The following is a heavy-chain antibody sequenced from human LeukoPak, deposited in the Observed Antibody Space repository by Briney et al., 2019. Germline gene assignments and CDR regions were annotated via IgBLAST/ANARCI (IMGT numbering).Heavy chain of an antibody. V-gene: IGHV4-59*01. Sequence: SETLSLTCTVSNGSLSSYYWSWIRQPPGKGLEWIGYIYYSGSTNYKSALQSRVTISLDTSKTQFSLKLKSVTAADTAVYYCARASGSGSYYGIDYWGQGILVTVSS. CDR3: ARASGSGSYYGIDY. CDR1: NGSLSSYY. D-gene: IGHD3-10*01. J-gene: IGHJ4*02. CDR2: IYYSGST.